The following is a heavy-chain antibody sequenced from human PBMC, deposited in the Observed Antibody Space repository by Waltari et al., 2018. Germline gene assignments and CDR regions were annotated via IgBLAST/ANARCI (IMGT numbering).Heavy chain of an antibody. V-gene: IGHV3-30*01. J-gene: IGHJ4*02. CDR2: ISYDGSNK. Sequence: QVQLVESGGGVVQPGRSLRLSCAASGFTFSSYAMHWVRQAPGKGLEWVAVISYDGSNKYYADSVKGRFTISRGNSKNTLYLQMNSLRAEDTAVYYCARGRCSGGSCDFDYWGQGTLVTVSS. CDR1: GFTFSSYA. CDR3: ARGRCSGGSCDFDY. D-gene: IGHD2-15*01.